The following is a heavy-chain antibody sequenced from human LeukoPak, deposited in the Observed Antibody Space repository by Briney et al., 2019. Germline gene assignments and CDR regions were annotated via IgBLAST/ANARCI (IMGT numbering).Heavy chain of an antibody. J-gene: IGHJ4*02. CDR3: ARALTGIPYYFDY. D-gene: IGHD1-20*01. CDR2: TTTSSSDV. CDR1: GFTFSSYF. Sequence: GGSLRLSCAASGFTFSSYFMNWVRQAPGKGLEWVSSTTTSSSDVYYADSVRGRFTISRDNAKNSLFLQMNGLRAEDTAVYYCARALTGIPYYFDYWGQGSLVTVSS. V-gene: IGHV3-21*01.